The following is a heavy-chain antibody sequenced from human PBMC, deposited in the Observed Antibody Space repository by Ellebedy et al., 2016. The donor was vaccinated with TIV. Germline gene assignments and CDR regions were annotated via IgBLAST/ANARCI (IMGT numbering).Heavy chain of an antibody. Sequence: GESLKISXAGSGFTFSRYAIHWVRQAPGKGLEWVAAISFDGGNKFYADSVKGRFTISRDNAKNMAYVQMSSLKTEDTALYYCARTMGVAVAGADSWGQGTLVTVSS. CDR1: GFTFSRYA. D-gene: IGHD6-19*01. J-gene: IGHJ4*02. CDR3: ARTMGVAVAGADS. CDR2: ISFDGGNK. V-gene: IGHV3-30*14.